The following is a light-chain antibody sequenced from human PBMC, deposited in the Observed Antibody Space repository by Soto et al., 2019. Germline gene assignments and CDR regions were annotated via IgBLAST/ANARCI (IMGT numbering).Light chain of an antibody. CDR2: KAS. V-gene: IGKV1-5*03. CDR3: QHYNSYSEP. Sequence: DIQMAQSAATLSGSVGDRVTITCRASQTISSWLAWYQQKPGKAPKLLIYKASTLKSGVPSRFSGSGSGTEFTLTISSLQPDDFATYYCQHYNSYSEPFGQGTKVDNK. J-gene: IGKJ1*01. CDR1: QTISSW.